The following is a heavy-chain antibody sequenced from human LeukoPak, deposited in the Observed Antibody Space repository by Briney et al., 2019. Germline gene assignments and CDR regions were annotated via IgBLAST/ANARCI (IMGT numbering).Heavy chain of an antibody. CDR2: TYYRSKWYD. Sequence: SQTLSLTCGISGDSVSSKNGAWNWIRQSPSRGLEWVGRTYYRSKWYDDYATSLQGRISISPDTSKNQFSLHLYSVTPDDTAVYYCARDPGYESWSPFWGGMDVWGNGTTVIVSS. J-gene: IGHJ6*04. V-gene: IGHV6-1*01. D-gene: IGHD3-16*01. CDR1: GDSVSSKNGA. CDR3: ARDPGYESWSPFWGGMDV.